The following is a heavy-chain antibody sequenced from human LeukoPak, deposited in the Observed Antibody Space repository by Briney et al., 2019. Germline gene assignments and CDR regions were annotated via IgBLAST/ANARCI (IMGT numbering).Heavy chain of an antibody. CDR3: ARDRYYYYGSGSYYLFDY. D-gene: IGHD3-10*01. V-gene: IGHV4-59*12. CDR2: IYYSGST. J-gene: IGHJ4*02. Sequence: ASETLSLTCTVSGGSISSYYWSWIRQPPGKGLEWIGYIYYSGSTNYNPSLKSRVTMSLDASKNQFSLKLSSVTAADTAVYYCARDRYYYYGSGSYYLFDYWGQGTLVTVSS. CDR1: GGSISSYY.